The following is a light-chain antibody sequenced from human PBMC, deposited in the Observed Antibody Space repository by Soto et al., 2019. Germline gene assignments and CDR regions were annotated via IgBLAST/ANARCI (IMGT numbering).Light chain of an antibody. V-gene: IGLV2-8*01. J-gene: IGLJ2*01. CDR2: EVT. Sequence: QSALTQPPSASGSPGQSVTISCTGTNGDVGGYNYVSWYQQHPGKAPKLIIYEVTQRSSGVPERFSGSKSGKTASLTVSGLQADDEADYYCSSYAGSNNLVFGGGTKVTVL. CDR1: NGDVGGYNY. CDR3: SSYAGSNNLV.